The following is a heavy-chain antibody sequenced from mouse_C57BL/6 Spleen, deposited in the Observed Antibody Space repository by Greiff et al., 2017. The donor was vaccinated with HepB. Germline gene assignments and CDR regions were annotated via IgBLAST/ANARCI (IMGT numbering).Heavy chain of an antibody. CDR1: GYTFTSYW. CDR2: INPSSGYT. V-gene: IGHV1-7*01. J-gene: IGHJ3*01. CDR3: ARDLTTMVTTDAY. D-gene: IGHD2-2*01. Sequence: VQLQQSGAELAKPGASVKLSCKASGYTFTSYWMHWVKQRPGQGLEWIGNINPSSGYTKYNQKFKDKATLTADKSSSTAYMQLSSLTYEDSAVYYCARDLTTMVTTDAYWGQGTLVTVSA.